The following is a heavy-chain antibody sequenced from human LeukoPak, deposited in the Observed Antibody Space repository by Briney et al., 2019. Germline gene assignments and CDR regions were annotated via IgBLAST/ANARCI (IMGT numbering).Heavy chain of an antibody. V-gene: IGHV3-30*04. CDR1: GFTFSSYA. D-gene: IGHD3-3*01. CDR2: ISYDGSNK. J-gene: IGHJ6*03. Sequence: GRSLRLSCAASGFTFSSYAMHWVRQAPGKGLAWVAVISYDGSNKYYADSVKGRFTISRDNSKNTLYLQMNSLRAEDTAVYYCARASPYDFWRAYYYYYMDVWGKGTTVTVSS. CDR3: ARASPYDFWRAYYYYYMDV.